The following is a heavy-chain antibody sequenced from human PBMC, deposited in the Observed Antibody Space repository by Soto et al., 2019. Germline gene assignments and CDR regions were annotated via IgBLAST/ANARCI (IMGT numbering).Heavy chain of an antibody. J-gene: IGHJ4*02. CDR1: GFRFDDYG. Sequence: GGSLRLSCEVSGFRFDDYGMHWVRQAPGKGLEWIAGISRDSRSISYGASMKGRFTISRDNAKNSLYLQLNGLRADDTAFYYCVKDALTTVAYYFDYRGQGALVTVSS. D-gene: IGHD4-17*01. V-gene: IGHV3-9*01. CDR2: ISRDSRSI. CDR3: VKDALTTVAYYFDY.